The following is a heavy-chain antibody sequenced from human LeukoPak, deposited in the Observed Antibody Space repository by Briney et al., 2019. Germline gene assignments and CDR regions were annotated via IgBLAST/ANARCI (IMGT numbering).Heavy chain of an antibody. V-gene: IGHV1-69*05. CDR2: IIPFFGTA. Sequence: SVKVSCKASGDILRTYALSWVRQVPGQGLEWMGGIIPFFGTANYAQRFQGRLTISTDDSTTTAYMELSSLTSGDTAVYYCARSKLPAALIDAFHFWGQGTLVTVSS. CDR1: GDILRTYA. CDR3: ARSKLPAALIDAFHF. D-gene: IGHD2-2*01. J-gene: IGHJ3*01.